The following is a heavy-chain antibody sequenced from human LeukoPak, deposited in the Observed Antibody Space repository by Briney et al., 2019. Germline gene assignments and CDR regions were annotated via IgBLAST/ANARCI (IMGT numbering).Heavy chain of an antibody. Sequence: PGGSLRLSCAASGFTVSSNYMSWVRQAPGKGLEWVSVIYSGGSTYYADSVKGRFTISRDNSKNTLYLQMNSLRAEDTAVYYCARVYYDFWSGYHVDYWGQGTLVTVSS. CDR3: ARVYYDFWSGYHVDY. V-gene: IGHV3-53*01. CDR1: GFTVSSNY. J-gene: IGHJ4*02. D-gene: IGHD3-3*01. CDR2: IYSGGST.